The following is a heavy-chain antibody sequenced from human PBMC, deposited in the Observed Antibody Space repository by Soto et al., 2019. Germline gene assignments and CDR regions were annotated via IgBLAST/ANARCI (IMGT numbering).Heavy chain of an antibody. CDR3: ATGPILRYFDWSNWFDP. D-gene: IGHD3-9*01. CDR2: FDPEDGET. Sequence: ASVKVSCKVSGYTLTELSMHWVRQAPGKGLEWMGGFDPEDGETIYAQKFQGRVTMTEDTSTDTAYMELSSLRSEDTAVYYCATGPILRYFDWSNWFDPWGQGTLVTVSS. CDR1: GYTLTELS. V-gene: IGHV1-24*01. J-gene: IGHJ5*02.